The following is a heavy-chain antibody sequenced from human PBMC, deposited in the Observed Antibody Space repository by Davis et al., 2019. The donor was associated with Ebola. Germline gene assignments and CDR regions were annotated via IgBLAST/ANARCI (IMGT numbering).Heavy chain of an antibody. Sequence: PGGSLRLSCAASGFTYSSYGMHWVRQAPGKGLEWVAVISYDGSNKYYADSVKGRFTISRDNSKNTLYLQMNSLGAEDTAVYYCARELVGDIVVVPALGYWGQGTLVTVSS. V-gene: IGHV3-30*03. CDR1: GFTYSSYG. D-gene: IGHD2-2*01. CDR2: ISYDGSNK. J-gene: IGHJ4*02. CDR3: ARELVGDIVVVPALGY.